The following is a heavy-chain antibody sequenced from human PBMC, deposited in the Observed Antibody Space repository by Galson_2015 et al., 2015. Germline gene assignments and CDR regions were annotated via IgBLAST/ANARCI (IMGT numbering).Heavy chain of an antibody. CDR3: SRDGMWGGDFDL. V-gene: IGHV3-72*01. CDR1: GFTFSDHY. Sequence: SLRLSCAASGFTFSDHYMDWFRQAPGKGLEWVGRITNKPDNYTTYYAASVEGRFTISRDDLKNPLYLQMNSLKTEDTAVYYCSRDGMWGGDFDLWGRGTLVTVSS. D-gene: IGHD3-10*01. CDR2: ITNKPDNYTT. J-gene: IGHJ2*01.